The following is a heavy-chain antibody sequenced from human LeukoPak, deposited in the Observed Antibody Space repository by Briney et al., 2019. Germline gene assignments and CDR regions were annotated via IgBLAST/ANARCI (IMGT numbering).Heavy chain of an antibody. J-gene: IGHJ4*02. CDR3: ARGRAMTSPYFDY. V-gene: IGHV4-34*01. D-gene: IGHD5-18*01. CDR1: VGPISRYY. CDR2: INHSGST. Sequence: SETLPLTCTVSVGPISRYYWSWIREPPGKGPEWIGEINHSGSTNYNPSLKSRITISVYTSKNQFSLKLSSVTDADTAVYYCARGRAMTSPYFDYWGQGTLVTVSS.